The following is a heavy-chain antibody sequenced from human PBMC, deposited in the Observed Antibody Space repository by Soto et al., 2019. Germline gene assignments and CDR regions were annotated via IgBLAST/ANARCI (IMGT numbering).Heavy chain of an antibody. CDR2: IKSKTDGGTT. D-gene: IGHD6-19*01. V-gene: IGHV3-15*01. J-gene: IGHJ4*02. CDR1: GFTFSNAW. CDR3: TTGQVAGTRDY. Sequence: VGSLRLSCVASGFTFSNAWMSWVRQPPGKGLEWVGRIKSKTDGGTTDYVAPVKGRFIISRDDSKNMVYLQMNSLKTEDTAMYYCTTGQVAGTRDYWGQGTLVTVSS.